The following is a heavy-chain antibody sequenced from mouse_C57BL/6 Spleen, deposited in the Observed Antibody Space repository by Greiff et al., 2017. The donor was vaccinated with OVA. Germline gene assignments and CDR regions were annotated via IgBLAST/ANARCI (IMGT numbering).Heavy chain of an antibody. D-gene: IGHD1-1*01. CDR1: GFTFSSYA. Sequence: EVQGVESGGGLVKPGGSLKLSCAASGFTFSSYAMSWVRQTPEKRLEWVATISDGGSYTYYTDNVKGRFTISRDNAKNNLYLQMSHLKSEDTAMYDCARVTTVVEGAMDYWGQGTSVTVSS. CDR2: ISDGGSYT. V-gene: IGHV5-4*01. CDR3: ARVTTVVEGAMDY. J-gene: IGHJ4*01.